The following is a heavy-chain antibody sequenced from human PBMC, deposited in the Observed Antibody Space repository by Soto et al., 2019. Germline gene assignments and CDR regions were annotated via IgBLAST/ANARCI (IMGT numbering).Heavy chain of an antibody. D-gene: IGHD6-19*01. CDR1: GYTFTDYS. V-gene: IGHV1-3*01. J-gene: IGHJ4*02. CDR2: INGGSDDT. Sequence: QVQLVQSGAEVKKPGASVQVSCKASGYTFTDYSIHWVRQAPGQRPEWMGWINGGSDDTKYSQKFQDRVTITRDTAASSAYMELSSLRSEDTAVYYCARGYSSGWYYRFYWGQGTLVTVAS. CDR3: ARGYSSGWYYRFY.